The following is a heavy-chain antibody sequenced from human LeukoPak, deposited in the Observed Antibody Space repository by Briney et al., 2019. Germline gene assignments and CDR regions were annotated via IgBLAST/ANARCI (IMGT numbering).Heavy chain of an antibody. CDR3: ARDGGVCSITGTTPCY. Sequence: GASVKVSCKASGYTFTSYGISWVRQAPGQGLEWMGWISAYNGNTNYAQKLQGRVTMTTDTSTSTAYMELRSLRSDDTAVYYCARDGGVCSITGTTPCYWGQGTLVTVSS. V-gene: IGHV1-18*01. J-gene: IGHJ4*02. CDR1: GYTFTSYG. D-gene: IGHD1-7*01. CDR2: ISAYNGNT.